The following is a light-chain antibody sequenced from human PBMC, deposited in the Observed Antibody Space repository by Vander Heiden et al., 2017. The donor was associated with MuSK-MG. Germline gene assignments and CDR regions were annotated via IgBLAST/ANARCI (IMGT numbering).Light chain of an antibody. Sequence: QSALTQPASVSGSPGPSITIACTGTSSDVGGYKYVSWYQQHPGKAPKLMIYDVSNRPSGVSDRLSGSKSGNTASLTISGLQAEDEADYYCSSYTSSGGVIFGGGTKLTVL. CDR2: DVS. V-gene: IGLV2-14*03. CDR3: SSYTSSGGVI. J-gene: IGLJ2*01. CDR1: SSDVGGYKY.